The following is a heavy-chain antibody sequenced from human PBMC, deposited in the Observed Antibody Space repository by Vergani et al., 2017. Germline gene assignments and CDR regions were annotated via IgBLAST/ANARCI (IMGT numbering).Heavy chain of an antibody. J-gene: IGHJ4*02. CDR3: ARVKTYYXDSSGATAPYYFDY. D-gene: IGHD3-22*01. CDR2: INHRGST. V-gene: IGHV4-34*01. CDR1: GGSFSGYY. Sequence: QVQLQQWGAGLLKPSETLSLTCAVYGGSFSGYYWSWIRQPPGKGLEWIGEINHRGSTKYNPSLKSRVTISVDTSKNQFSLKLSPVTAADTAVYYCARVKTYYXDSSGATAPYYFDYWGQGTLVTVSS.